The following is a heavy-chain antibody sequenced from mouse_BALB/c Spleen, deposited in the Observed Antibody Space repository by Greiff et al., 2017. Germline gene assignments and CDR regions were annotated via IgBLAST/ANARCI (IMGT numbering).Heavy chain of an antibody. V-gene: IGHV5-12-1*01. Sequence: EVMLVESGGGLVKPGGSLKLSCAASGFAFSSYDMSWVRQTPEKRLEWVAYISSGGGSTYYPDTVKGRFTISRDNAKNTLYLQMSSLKSEDTAMYYCARHGNYGYDVGWFAYWGQGTLVTVSA. J-gene: IGHJ3*01. CDR3: ARHGNYGYDVGWFAY. D-gene: IGHD2-2*01. CDR2: ISSGGGST. CDR1: GFAFSSYD.